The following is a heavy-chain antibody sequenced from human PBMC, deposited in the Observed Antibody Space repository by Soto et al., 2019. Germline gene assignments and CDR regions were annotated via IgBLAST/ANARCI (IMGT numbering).Heavy chain of an antibody. V-gene: IGHV1-18*01. J-gene: IGHJ6*02. CDR3: ARQIAVAGTASHYGMDV. CDR1: GYTFTSYG. D-gene: IGHD6-19*01. CDR2: ISAYNGNT. Sequence: QVQLVQSGAEVKKPGASVKVSCKASGYTFTSYGISWVRQAPGQGLEWMGWISAYNGNTNYAQKLQGRVTMTTDTSTSTAYMEPRSLRSDDTAVYYCARQIAVAGTASHYGMDVWGQGTTVTVSS.